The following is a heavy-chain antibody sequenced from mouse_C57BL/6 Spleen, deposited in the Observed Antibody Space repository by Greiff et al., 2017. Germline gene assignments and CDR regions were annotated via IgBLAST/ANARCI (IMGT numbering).Heavy chain of an antibody. J-gene: IGHJ2*01. Sequence: VQLQQPGAELVKPGASVKLSCKASGYTFTSYWMQWVKQRPGQGLEWIGEIDPSDSYTNYNQKFKGKATLTVDTSSSTAYMQLSSLTSEYSAVYYGARGYFRCWGQGTTLTVSS. V-gene: IGHV1-50*01. CDR2: IDPSDSYT. CDR1: GYTFTSYW. CDR3: ARGYFRC.